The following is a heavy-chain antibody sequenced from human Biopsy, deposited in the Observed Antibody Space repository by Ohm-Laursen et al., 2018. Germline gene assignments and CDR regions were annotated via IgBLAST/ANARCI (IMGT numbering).Heavy chain of an antibody. J-gene: IGHJ2*01. CDR2: ISDIGSST. CDR1: GFTFSNNA. D-gene: IGHD2-15*01. Sequence: GSLRLSCSASGFTFSNNAMTWVRQAPGKGLEWVSAISDIGSSTFYSDSVKGRFTISRDNSKKTLYLQMNSLRAEDTAIYYCAKDQPDLAVVVAAHWYFDLWGRGTLVTVSS. CDR3: AKDQPDLAVVVAAHWYFDL. V-gene: IGHV3-23*01.